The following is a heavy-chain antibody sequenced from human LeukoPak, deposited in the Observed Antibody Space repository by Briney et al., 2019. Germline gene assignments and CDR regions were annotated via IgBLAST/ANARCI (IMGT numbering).Heavy chain of an antibody. CDR2: INPSGGST. D-gene: IGHD3-3*01. J-gene: IGHJ4*02. V-gene: IGHV1-46*01. CDR1: GYTFTSYY. Sequence: GASVKVSCKASGYTFTSYYMHWVRQAPGQGLEWMGIINPSGGSTSYAQKFQGRVTMTMDMSTSTVYMELSSLRSEDTAMYYCARDRNYDFWSGYYTGYFDYWGQGTLVTVSS. CDR3: ARDRNYDFWSGYYTGYFDY.